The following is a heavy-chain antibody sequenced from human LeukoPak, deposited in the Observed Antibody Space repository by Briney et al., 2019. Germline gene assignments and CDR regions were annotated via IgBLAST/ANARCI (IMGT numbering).Heavy chain of an antibody. V-gene: IGHV3-23*01. CDR3: AKKSGGTSSGVDY. Sequence: PGGSLRLSCAASGFTVSSNYMNWVRQAPGKGLEWVSAISGSGGSTYYADSVKGRFTISRDNSKNTLYLQMNSLRAEDTAVYYCAKKSGGTSSGVDYWGQGTLVTVSS. CDR1: GFTVSSNY. CDR2: ISGSGGST. D-gene: IGHD6-25*01. J-gene: IGHJ4*02.